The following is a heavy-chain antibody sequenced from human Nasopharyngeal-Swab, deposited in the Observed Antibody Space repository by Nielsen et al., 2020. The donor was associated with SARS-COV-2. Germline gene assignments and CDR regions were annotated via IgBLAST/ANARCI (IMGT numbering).Heavy chain of an antibody. CDR3: AHRLTTVTTSSFDP. CDR1: WFSLTTSGVG. D-gene: IGHD4-17*01. V-gene: IGHV2-5*02. CDR2: IYWDDDK. Sequence: SGPTLVKPTQPLTLTCTFSWFSLTTSGVGVGWIRQPPGKALEWLALIYWDDDKRYSPSLKSRLTITKDTSKNQVVLTMTNLDPVDTATYYCAHRLTTVTTSSFDPWGQGTLVTVSS. J-gene: IGHJ5*02.